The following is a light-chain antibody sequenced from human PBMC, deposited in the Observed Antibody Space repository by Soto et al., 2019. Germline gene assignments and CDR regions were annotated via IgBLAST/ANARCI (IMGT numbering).Light chain of an antibody. J-gene: IGLJ1*01. Sequence: QSVLTQPPSVSAAPGQRVTISCSGSNSNIGNNYVSWYQQLPGTAPKLLIYDDNKRPSGIPDRFSGSKSGTSATLGITGFXTGDEADYYCGSWDSSLSAYIFGTGTKVTVL. CDR2: DDN. CDR3: GSWDSSLSAYI. CDR1: NSNIGNNY. V-gene: IGLV1-51*01.